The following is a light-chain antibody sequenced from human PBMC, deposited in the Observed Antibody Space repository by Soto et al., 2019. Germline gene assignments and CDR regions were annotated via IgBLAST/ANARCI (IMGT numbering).Light chain of an antibody. CDR3: QQYDDIPYT. CDR1: QDISIY. V-gene: IGKV1-33*01. CDR2: DAS. J-gene: IGKJ2*01. Sequence: DIQMTQSPPSLSASVGDRVTITCQASQDISIYVNWYQQKPGKAPTLPIYDASYLKTGVPSRFSASRSETDFTFTISSLQPEDIATYFCQQYDDIPYTFGQGTKLEI.